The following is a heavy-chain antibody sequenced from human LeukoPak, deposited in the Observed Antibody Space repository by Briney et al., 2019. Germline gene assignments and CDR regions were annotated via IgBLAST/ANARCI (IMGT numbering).Heavy chain of an antibody. Sequence: WETLSLTCSVSGASTTSYYWNWIRQAPGKGLEWIGYIYSDGTTSYSPSLRSRVTISIDTSRKQFSLKLSSVTAADAAVYYCARDTRSYDTSGYYYFDYWGQGALVTVSS. D-gene: IGHD3-22*01. CDR3: ARDTRSYDTSGYYYFDY. CDR2: IYSDGTT. J-gene: IGHJ4*02. CDR1: GASTTSYY. V-gene: IGHV4-59*01.